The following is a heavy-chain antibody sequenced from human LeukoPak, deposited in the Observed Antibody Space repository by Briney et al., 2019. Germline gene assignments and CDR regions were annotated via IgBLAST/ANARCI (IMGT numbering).Heavy chain of an antibody. J-gene: IGHJ4*02. CDR2: MNPNSGNT. D-gene: IGHD6-13*01. CDR3: CMGAAAAFCDY. V-gene: IGHV1-8*03. Sequence: ASVKVSCKASGYTFTSYDINWVRQATGQGLEWMGWMNPNSGNTGYAQKFQGRVTITRNTSTSTAYMELRSLRSEDTAVYYGCMGAAAAFCDYWGQGTLVTVPS. CDR1: GYTFTSYD.